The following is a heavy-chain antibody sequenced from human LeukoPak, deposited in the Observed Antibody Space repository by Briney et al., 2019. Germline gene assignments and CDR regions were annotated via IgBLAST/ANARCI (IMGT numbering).Heavy chain of an antibody. CDR1: GGSINSDY. V-gene: IGHV4-59*01. J-gene: IGHJ5*02. CDR3: ARSRITMVRGVITNWFDP. D-gene: IGHD3-10*01. CDR2: IYYSGST. Sequence: SETLSLTCTVSGGSINSDYWSWIRQPPGKGLEWIGYIYYSGSTNYNPSLKSRVTISVDTSKNQFSLKLSSVTAADTAVYYCARSRITMVRGVITNWFDPWGQGTLVTVSS.